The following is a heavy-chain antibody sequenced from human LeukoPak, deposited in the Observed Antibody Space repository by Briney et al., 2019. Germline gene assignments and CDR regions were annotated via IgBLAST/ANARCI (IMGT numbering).Heavy chain of an antibody. CDR2: IYTSGST. J-gene: IGHJ4*02. CDR3: ARLPGITIFGVVSSRAKYYFDY. V-gene: IGHV4-4*07. D-gene: IGHD3-3*01. CDR1: GGPISSYY. Sequence: PSETLSLTCTVSGGPISSYYWSWIRQPAGKGLEWIGRIYTSGSTNYNPSLKSRVTMSVDTSKNQFSLKLSSVTAADTAVYHCARLPGITIFGVVSSRAKYYFDYWGQGTLVTVSS.